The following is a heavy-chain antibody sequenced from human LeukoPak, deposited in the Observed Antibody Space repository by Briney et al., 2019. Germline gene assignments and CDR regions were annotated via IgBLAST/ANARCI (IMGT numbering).Heavy chain of an antibody. CDR1: GFTFSSYA. V-gene: IGHV3-7*03. CDR2: IKPDGSEK. D-gene: IGHD3-22*01. Sequence: SGGSLRLSCAASGFTFSSYAMSWVRQAPGKGLEWVANIKPDGSEKYYVDSVKGRFTISRDNAKNSLYLQMNSLRAEDTAVYYCATPLDYYDRSDSHQGGDWGQGTLVTVSS. CDR3: ATPLDYYDRSDSHQGGD. J-gene: IGHJ4*02.